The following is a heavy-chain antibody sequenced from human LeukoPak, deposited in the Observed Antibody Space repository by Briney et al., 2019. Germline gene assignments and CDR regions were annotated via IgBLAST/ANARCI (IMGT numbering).Heavy chain of an antibody. V-gene: IGHV1-24*01. Sequence: GASVKVSCKVSGYTLSELSMHWVRQAPGKGLEWMGGFDPEDGETIYAPKFQGRVTITTDESTSTAYMELSSLRSEDTAVYYCARLEYYDTTNPFDMWGQGTVVTVCS. CDR3: ARLEYYDTTNPFDM. CDR2: FDPEDGET. D-gene: IGHD3-22*01. CDR1: GYTLSELS. J-gene: IGHJ3*02.